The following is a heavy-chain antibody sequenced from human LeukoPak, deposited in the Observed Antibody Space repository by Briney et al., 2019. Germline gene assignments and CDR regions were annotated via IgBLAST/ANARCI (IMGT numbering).Heavy chain of an antibody. D-gene: IGHD3-16*01. CDR1: GASVSTYY. Sequence: SETLSLTCTVSGASVSTYYWSWIRQPAGKGLEWIGRVYTSGSTNYNPSLKSRVTMSLDTSKNQFSLKLNSVTGADTAVYYCARGGVLDAFDIWGQGRMVTVSS. J-gene: IGHJ3*02. V-gene: IGHV4-4*07. CDR3: ARGGVLDAFDI. CDR2: VYTSGST.